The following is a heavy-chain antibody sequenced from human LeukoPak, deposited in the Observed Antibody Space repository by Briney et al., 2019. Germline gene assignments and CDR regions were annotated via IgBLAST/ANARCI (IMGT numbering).Heavy chain of an antibody. J-gene: IGHJ3*01. V-gene: IGHV4-34*01. CDR2: IDHSGST. D-gene: IGHD3-22*01. CDR3: ARAPYLSSGS. CDR1: GGSFSGYY. Sequence: SETLSLTCAVYGGSFSGYYWSWLRQPPGKGLDWIGEIDHSGSTNYNPYLKSRVTISLDTSKNQFSLKLSSVTAADTAVYYCARAPYLSSGSWGQGILVAVSS.